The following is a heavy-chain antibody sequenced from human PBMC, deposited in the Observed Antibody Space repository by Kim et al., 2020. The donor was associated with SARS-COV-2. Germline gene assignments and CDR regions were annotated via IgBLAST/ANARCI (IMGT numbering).Heavy chain of an antibody. CDR3: ARQWLVYYGMDV. D-gene: IGHD6-19*01. Sequence: YSAASVQRRFTISRDNAKNSLYLQMNSLRDEDTAVYYCARQWLVYYGMDVWGQGTTVTVSS. V-gene: IGHV3-48*02. J-gene: IGHJ6*02.